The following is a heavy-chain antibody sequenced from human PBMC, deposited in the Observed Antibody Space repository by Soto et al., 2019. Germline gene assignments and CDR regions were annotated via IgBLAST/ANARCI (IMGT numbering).Heavy chain of an antibody. Sequence: SETLSLTCTVSGGSISSSSYYWGWIRQPPGKGLEWIGSIFYSGSTYYNPSLKSRVTISVDTSKNQFSLKLSSVTAADTAVYYCARVDLTSMDVWGQGTTVTVSS. CDR2: IFYSGST. CDR3: ARVDLTSMDV. J-gene: IGHJ6*02. CDR1: GGSISSSSYY. V-gene: IGHV4-39*07.